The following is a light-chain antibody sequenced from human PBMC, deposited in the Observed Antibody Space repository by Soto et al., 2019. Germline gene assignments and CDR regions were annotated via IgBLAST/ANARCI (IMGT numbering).Light chain of an antibody. V-gene: IGLV1-40*01. Sequence: QSVLTQPPSVSGSPGQRVTISCTGSSSNIGAGYDVHWYQQLPGTAPKLLIYGNSNRPSGVPDRFSGSKSGTSASLAITGLQAGDEADYYCQSYDSSLSAHYVFGTGTKVTVL. CDR2: GNS. CDR3: QSYDSSLSAHYV. J-gene: IGLJ1*01. CDR1: SSNIGAGYD.